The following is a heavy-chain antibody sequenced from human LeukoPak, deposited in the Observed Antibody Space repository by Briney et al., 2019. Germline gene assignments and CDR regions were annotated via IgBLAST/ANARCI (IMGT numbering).Heavy chain of an antibody. CDR1: GGSFSGYC. J-gene: IGHJ5*02. D-gene: IGHD2-2*01. V-gene: IGHV4-34*01. CDR3: ARGSPYCSSTSCYVRWFDP. CDR2: INHSGST. Sequence: SETLSLTCAVYGGSFSGYCWSWIRQPPGKGLEWIGVINHSGSTNYNPSLKSRVTISVDTSKNQFSLKLSSVTAADTAVYYCARGSPYCSSTSCYVRWFDPWGQGTLVTVSS.